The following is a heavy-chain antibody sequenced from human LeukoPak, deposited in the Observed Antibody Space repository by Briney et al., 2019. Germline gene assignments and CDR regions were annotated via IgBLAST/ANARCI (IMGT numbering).Heavy chain of an antibody. V-gene: IGHV3-23*01. CDR1: GFTFSSYA. J-gene: IGHJ5*02. CDR3: ARDRLWELLHLGWFDP. CDR2: ISGSGGST. Sequence: GGSLRLSCAASGFTFSSYAMSWVRQAPGKGLEWVSAISGSGGSTYYADSVKGRFTISRDNSKNTLYLQMNSLRAEDTAVYYCARDRLWELLHLGWFDPWGQGTLVTVSS. D-gene: IGHD1-26*01.